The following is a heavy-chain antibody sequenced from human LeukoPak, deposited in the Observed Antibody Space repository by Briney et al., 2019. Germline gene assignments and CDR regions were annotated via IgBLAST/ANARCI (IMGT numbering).Heavy chain of an antibody. Sequence: SETLSLTCTVSGGSISSYYWSWIRQPPGKGLEWIGYIYYSGSTNYNPSLKSRVTISVDTSKNQFSLKLSSVTAADTAVYYCARVGSYKYYYDSSGYYSLNDWGQGTLVTVSS. D-gene: IGHD3-22*01. J-gene: IGHJ4*02. CDR3: ARVGSYKYYYDSSGYYSLND. V-gene: IGHV4-59*01. CDR2: IYYSGST. CDR1: GGSISSYY.